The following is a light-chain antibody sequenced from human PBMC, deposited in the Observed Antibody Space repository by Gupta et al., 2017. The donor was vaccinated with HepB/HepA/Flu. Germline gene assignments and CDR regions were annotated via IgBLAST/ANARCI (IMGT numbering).Light chain of an antibody. V-gene: IGKV3-11*01. J-gene: IGKJ1*01. CDR1: QSVNGF. CDR3: RQGYHWHT. CDR2: DTS. Sequence: DIMLTQSPATLSLPPGERATLSCRASQSVNGFLAWYQQKPGQAPRLLIYDTSKSATGIPDRFSGSGSGTDFTLTSSSRETEDSAVCYGRQGYHWHTFGQGTKVEIK.